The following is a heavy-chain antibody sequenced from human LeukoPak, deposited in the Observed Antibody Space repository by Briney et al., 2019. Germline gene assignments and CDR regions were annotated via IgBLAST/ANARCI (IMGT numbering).Heavy chain of an antibody. CDR1: GFTFKNFG. CDR2: ISYDGNID. J-gene: IGHJ4*02. CDR3: AKGAADYQDYYFDS. D-gene: IGHD4-11*01. Sequence: QPGGSLRLSCSASGFTFKNFGMPWVRQAPGKGLEWVAVISYDGNIDYYADSVRGRFTISRDNSKKTLYLQMNSLRTEGTAVYYCAKGAADYQDYYFDSWGQGTLVTVSS. V-gene: IGHV3-30*18.